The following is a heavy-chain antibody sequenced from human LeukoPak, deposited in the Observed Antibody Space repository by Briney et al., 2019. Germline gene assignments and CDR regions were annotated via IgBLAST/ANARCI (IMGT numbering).Heavy chain of an antibody. Sequence: ASAKVSCKASGGTFSSYAISWVRQAPGQGLEWMGGIIPIFGTANYAQKFQGRVTITADESTSTAYMELSSLRSEDTAVYYCARGPLDIHSSSWFYFDYWGQGTLVTVSS. CDR1: GGTFSSYA. D-gene: IGHD6-13*01. CDR2: IIPIFGTA. CDR3: ARGPLDIHSSSWFYFDY. J-gene: IGHJ4*02. V-gene: IGHV1-69*13.